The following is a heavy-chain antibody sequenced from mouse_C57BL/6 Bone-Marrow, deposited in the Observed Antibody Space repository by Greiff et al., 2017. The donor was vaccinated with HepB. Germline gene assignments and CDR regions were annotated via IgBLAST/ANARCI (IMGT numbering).Heavy chain of an antibody. CDR3: ARFHGGSHWYFDV. Sequence: QVQLQQPGAELVRPGSSVKLSCKASGYTFTSYWMHWVKQRPIQGLEWIGNIDPSDSETHYNQKFKDKATLTVDKSSSTAYMQLSSLTSEDSAVYYCARFHGGSHWYFDVCGTGTTVTVSS. D-gene: IGHD1-1*02. CDR2: IDPSDSET. J-gene: IGHJ1*03. CDR1: GYTFTSYW. V-gene: IGHV1-52*01.